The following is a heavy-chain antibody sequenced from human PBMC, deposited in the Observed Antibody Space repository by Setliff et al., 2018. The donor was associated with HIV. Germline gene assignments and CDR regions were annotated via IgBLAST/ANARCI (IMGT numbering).Heavy chain of an antibody. CDR2: IYHSGST. J-gene: IGHJ6*02. Sequence: SETLFLTCTVSGYYISSGYYWGWIRQPPGKGLEWIGSIYHSGSTYYNPSLKSRVTISVNTSKNQFSLKLSSVSAADTAVYYCARKAADVSGGGMDVWGQGTTVTVS. CDR3: ARKAADVSGGGMDV. D-gene: IGHD2-15*01. CDR1: GYYISSGYY. V-gene: IGHV4-38-2*02.